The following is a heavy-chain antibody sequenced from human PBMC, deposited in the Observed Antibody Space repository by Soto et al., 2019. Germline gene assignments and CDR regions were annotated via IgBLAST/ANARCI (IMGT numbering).Heavy chain of an antibody. J-gene: IGHJ4*02. D-gene: IGHD4-4*01. V-gene: IGHV2-70*04. Sequence: SVPTLVNPTQTVTLTCTISGFSLSTSGLRVSWIRQSPGKALEWLARVDWDDDKLYTTSLQTRLTISKDTSKNHVVLTMTNMDPADTGTYFCARTGRYSSSYFEYWGQGMMVTVSS. CDR3: ARTGRYSSSYFEY. CDR2: VDWDDDK. CDR1: GFSLSTSGLR.